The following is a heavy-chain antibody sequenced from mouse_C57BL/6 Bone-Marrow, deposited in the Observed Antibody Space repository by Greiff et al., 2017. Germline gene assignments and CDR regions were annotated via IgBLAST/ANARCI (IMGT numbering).Heavy chain of an antibody. CDR3: ASEGLGLGYFDV. V-gene: IGHV1-7*01. CDR1: GYTFTSYW. J-gene: IGHJ1*03. D-gene: IGHD4-1*01. Sequence: VQLQQSGAELAKPGASVKLSCKASGYTFTSYWMHWVKQRPGQGLEWIGYINPSSGSTKYNQKFKDKATLTADKSSSTADMQLSSLTYEDSAVYYCASEGLGLGYFDVWGTGTTVTVSS. CDR2: INPSSGST.